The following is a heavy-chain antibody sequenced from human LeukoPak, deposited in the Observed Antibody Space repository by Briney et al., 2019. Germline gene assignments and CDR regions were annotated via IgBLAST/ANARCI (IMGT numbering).Heavy chain of an antibody. CDR2: ISGDGGTT. D-gene: IGHD3-10*01. V-gene: IGHV3-43*02. J-gene: IGHJ4*02. Sequence: GGSLRLSCAVSGFTVRSNYMSWVRQAPGKGLEWVSLISGDGGTTYYADPVKGRFTISRDNSKNSLYLQMNSLTTEDTALYYCAKDTRFSVTDLDYWGQGTLVTVSS. CDR3: AKDTRFSVTDLDY. CDR1: GFTVRSNY.